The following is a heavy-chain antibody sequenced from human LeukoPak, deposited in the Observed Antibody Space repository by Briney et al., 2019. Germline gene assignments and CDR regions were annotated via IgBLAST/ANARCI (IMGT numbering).Heavy chain of an antibody. J-gene: IGHJ4*02. Sequence: SETLSLTCAVYGGSFSGYYWSWIRQPPGKGLEWTGEINHSGSTNYNPSLKSRVTISVDTSKNQFSLKLSSVTAADTAVYYCASGLVSDYYDSSGYPLDYWGQGTLVTVSS. CDR3: ASGLVSDYYDSSGYPLDY. CDR2: INHSGST. V-gene: IGHV4-34*01. CDR1: GGSFSGYY. D-gene: IGHD3-22*01.